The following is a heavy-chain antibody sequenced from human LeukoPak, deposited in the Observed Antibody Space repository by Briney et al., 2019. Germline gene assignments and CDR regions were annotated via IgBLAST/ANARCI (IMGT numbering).Heavy chain of an antibody. CDR2: ISSDGST. J-gene: IGHJ4*02. V-gene: IGHV3-74*01. CDR1: GFTLSSNW. CDR3: ARALAAPHY. Sequence: GSLRLSCAASGFTLSSNWMHWVRQAPGKGLVWVSRISSDGSTAYADSVKGRFTISRDNAKNTLYLQMNSLRVEDTAVYYCARALAAPHYWGQGTLVTVSS.